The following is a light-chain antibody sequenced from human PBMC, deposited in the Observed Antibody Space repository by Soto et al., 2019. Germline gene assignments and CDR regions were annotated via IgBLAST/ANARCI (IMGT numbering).Light chain of an antibody. J-gene: IGKJ5*01. CDR1: QSVSNNY. Sequence: EIVFTQSPGTLSLSPGERATLSCSASQSVSNNYLAWYQQKPGQSPRLLIYGASNRDTGIPDRFSGSGSGTEFTLTISSLEPEDFAVYYCQQRSNWKVTFGQGTRLEIK. CDR3: QQRSNWKVT. V-gene: IGKV3D-20*02. CDR2: GAS.